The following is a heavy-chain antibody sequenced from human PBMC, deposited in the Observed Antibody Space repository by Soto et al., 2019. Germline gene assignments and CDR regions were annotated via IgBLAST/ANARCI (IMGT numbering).Heavy chain of an antibody. CDR2: INNVGRT. J-gene: IGHJ5*02. D-gene: IGHD2-8*01. V-gene: IGHV4-59*01. Sequence: LQESGPGLVKPSETLSLTCTVSGDPSSSYYWGWIRQPPGKGLHWIAYINNVGRTNYNPSVKGRVTISLDTSKNHLSVSLTSVTAADTAVYYCARSFCRDAIRCNWFDPWGQGTLVTVSS. CDR3: ARSFCRDAIRCNWFDP. CDR1: GDPSSSYY.